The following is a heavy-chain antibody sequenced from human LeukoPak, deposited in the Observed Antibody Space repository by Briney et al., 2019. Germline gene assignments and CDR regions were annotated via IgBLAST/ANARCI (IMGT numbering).Heavy chain of an antibody. CDR1: GFTFSSYG. CDR3: ARIMTQQMVFDY. J-gene: IGHJ4*02. CDR2: ISSSSSYI. V-gene: IGHV3-21*01. D-gene: IGHD6-13*01. Sequence: PGGSLRLSCVASGFTFSSYGMNWVRQAPGKGLEWVSFISSSSSYIYYADSVEGRFTISRDNAKNSLYLQMNSLRAEDTAVYYCARIMTQQMVFDYWGQGTLVTVSS.